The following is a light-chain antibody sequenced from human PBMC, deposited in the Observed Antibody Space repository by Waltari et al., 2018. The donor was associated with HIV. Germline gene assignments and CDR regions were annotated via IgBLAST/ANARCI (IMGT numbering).Light chain of an antibody. CDR2: AAS. CDR3: QHSRA. J-gene: IGKJ1*01. V-gene: IGKV1-39*01. CDR1: QTINNH. Sequence: DIQMTQSPSSVSASVGDRVTITCRASQTINNHLNWYQQRPGKAPKLLIYAASSLQNGVPSRFSGSGSATDFTLTISSLQPEDFTTFYCQHSRAFGQGTKVEIK.